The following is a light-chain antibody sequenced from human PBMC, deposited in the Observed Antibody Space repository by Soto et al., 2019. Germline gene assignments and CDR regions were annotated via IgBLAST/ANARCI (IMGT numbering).Light chain of an antibody. CDR1: QDISSY. J-gene: IGKJ5*01. CDR2: TAS. CDR3: QQLNSYPLT. Sequence: DIKLTQSPSFLSASVGDRVTITCRASQDISSYLAWYQQKPGKAPKLLIFTASTLQSGVPSRFSGSGSGTEFTLTINSLHPEDFATYYCQQLNSYPLTFGQGTRLEIK. V-gene: IGKV1-9*01.